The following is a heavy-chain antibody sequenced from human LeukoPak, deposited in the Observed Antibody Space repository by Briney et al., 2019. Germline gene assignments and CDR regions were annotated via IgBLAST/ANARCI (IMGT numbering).Heavy chain of an antibody. D-gene: IGHD6-13*01. J-gene: IGHJ4*02. CDR1: GFTFSSYS. V-gene: IGHV3-21*06. CDR3: ARVIATAEYYFDS. Sequence: GGSLRLSCAASGFTFSSYSMNWVRQAPGKGLEWVSSISSSSSYIYYADSVKGRFTISRDNAKTSLYLQMNSLRAEDTAVYYCARVIATAEYYFDSWGQGTLVTVSS. CDR2: ISSSSSYI.